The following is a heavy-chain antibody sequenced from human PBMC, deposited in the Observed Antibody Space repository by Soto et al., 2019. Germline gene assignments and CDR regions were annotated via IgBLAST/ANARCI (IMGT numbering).Heavy chain of an antibody. CDR3: AKVLRLGDFTHLSPLGAFDS. D-gene: IGHD3-16*01. CDR2: ISYDGSNK. Sequence: QVQLVESGGGVVQPGRCLRLSCAASGCTFSSYGMHWVRQAPGKGLEWVAVISYDGSNKYYADSVKGRFTISRDNSKNTLYLQMNSLRAEDTAVYYCAKVLRLGDFTHLSPLGAFDSWGLGTMVTVSS. V-gene: IGHV3-30*18. J-gene: IGHJ3*02. CDR1: GCTFSSYG.